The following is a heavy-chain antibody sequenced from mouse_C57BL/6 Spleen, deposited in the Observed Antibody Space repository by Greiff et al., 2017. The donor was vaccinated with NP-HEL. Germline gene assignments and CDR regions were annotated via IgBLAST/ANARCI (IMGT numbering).Heavy chain of an antibody. CDR3: ARRYYGSSYDYYSMDY. V-gene: IGHV1-61*01. J-gene: IGHJ4*01. Sequence: VQLQQSGAELVRPGSSVKLSCKASGYTFTSYWMDWVKQRPGQGLEWIGNIYPSDSETHYNQKFKDKATLTVDKSSSPAYMQLSSLTSEDSAVYYCARRYYGSSYDYYSMDYWGQGTSVTVSS. CDR2: IYPSDSET. CDR1: GYTFTSYW. D-gene: IGHD1-1*01.